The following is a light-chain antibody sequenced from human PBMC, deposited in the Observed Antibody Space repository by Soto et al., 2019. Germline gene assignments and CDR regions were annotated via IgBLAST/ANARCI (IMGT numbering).Light chain of an antibody. Sequence: QSVLTQPPSVSGTLGQRVIISCSGTRSNIGANTVNWYQHLPGTAPKLLIYDNNKRPSGISDRFSGSKSGTSATLGITGLQTGDEADYYCGTWDSSLSAGVFGTGTKVTVL. J-gene: IGLJ1*01. CDR2: DNN. V-gene: IGLV1-51*01. CDR1: RSNIGANT. CDR3: GTWDSSLSAGV.